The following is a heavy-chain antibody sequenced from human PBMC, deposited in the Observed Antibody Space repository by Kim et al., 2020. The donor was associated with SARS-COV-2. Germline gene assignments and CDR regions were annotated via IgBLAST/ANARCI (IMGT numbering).Heavy chain of an antibody. V-gene: IGHV4-34*01. D-gene: IGHD2-8*01. CDR2: INHSGSI. J-gene: IGHJ5*02. CDR1: GGSFSGYS. CDR3: ARGYYH. Sequence: SETLSLTCAVYGGSFSGYSWSWIRQPPGKGLEWIGEINHSGSINYNPSLKSRVTISVDTSKNQFSLKLSSVTAADTAVYYCARGYYHWGQGTLVTVSS.